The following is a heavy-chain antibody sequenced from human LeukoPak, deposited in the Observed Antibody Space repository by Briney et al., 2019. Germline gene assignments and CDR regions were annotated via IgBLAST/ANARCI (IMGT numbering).Heavy chain of an antibody. J-gene: IGHJ4*02. CDR2: INPSGGST. CDR3: ARIAVADDFDY. D-gene: IGHD6-19*01. Sequence: ASVKVSCKASEYTFTSYYMHWVRQAPGQGLEWMGIINPSGGSTSYAQKFQGRVTMTTDTSTSTAYMELRSLRSDDTAVYYCARIAVADDFDYWGQGTLVTVSS. V-gene: IGHV1-46*01. CDR1: EYTFTSYY.